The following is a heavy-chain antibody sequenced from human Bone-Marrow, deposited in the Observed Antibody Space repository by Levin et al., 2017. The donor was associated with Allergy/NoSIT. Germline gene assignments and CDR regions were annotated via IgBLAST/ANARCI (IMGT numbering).Heavy chain of an antibody. J-gene: IGHJ4*02. CDR2: IANSNSYI. D-gene: IGHD2-8*01. CDR3: ARAGGVPCDY. V-gene: IGHV3-21*01. CDR1: GFTFRSYA. Sequence: GGSLRLSCAASGFTFRSYAMNWVRQAPGKGLEWISSIANSNSYISYSDSVKGRFTISRDDANTSLFLQMSSLRAEDTAVYYCARAGGVPCDYWGQGTLVTVSS.